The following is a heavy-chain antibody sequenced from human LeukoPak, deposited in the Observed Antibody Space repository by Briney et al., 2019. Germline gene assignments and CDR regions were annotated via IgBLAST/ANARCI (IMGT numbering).Heavy chain of an antibody. CDR2: ISAYNGNT. J-gene: IGHJ6*03. D-gene: IGHD3-10*01. Sequence: GASVKVSCKASGYTFTSYGISWVRQAPGQGLEWMGWISAYNGNTNYAQKLQGRVTMPTDTSTSTAYMELRSLRSDDTAVYYCARDGGYYYGSGRPIPYYYYYYMDVWGKGTTVTISS. V-gene: IGHV1-18*01. CDR3: ARDGGYYYGSGRPIPYYYYYYMDV. CDR1: GYTFTSYG.